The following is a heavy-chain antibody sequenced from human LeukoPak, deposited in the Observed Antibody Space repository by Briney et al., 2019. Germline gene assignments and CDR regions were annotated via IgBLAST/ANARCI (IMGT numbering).Heavy chain of an antibody. D-gene: IGHD6-19*01. V-gene: IGHV4-59*08. CDR2: IYHSGST. CDR3: ARHIGRQWLVGRAFDI. CDR1: GGSLNYYY. Sequence: SETLSLTCTVSGGSLNYYYWTWIRQSPGKGLEWIGYIYHSGSTNYNPSLKSRVTISVDTSKNQFSLKLSSVTAADTAVYYCARHIGRQWLVGRAFDIWGQGTMVTVSS. J-gene: IGHJ3*02.